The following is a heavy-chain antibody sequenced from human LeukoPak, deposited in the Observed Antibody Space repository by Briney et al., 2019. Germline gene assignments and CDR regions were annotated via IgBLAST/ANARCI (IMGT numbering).Heavy chain of an antibody. D-gene: IGHD6-13*01. Sequence: GGSLRLSCAASGFTFSSYAMSWVRQAPGKGLEWVSAISGSGGSTYYADSVKGRFTISRGNSKNTLYLQMNSLRAEDTAVYYCAKAGGSNRSYSSSWYYFDYWGQGTLVTVSS. J-gene: IGHJ4*02. CDR2: ISGSGGST. CDR1: GFTFSSYA. V-gene: IGHV3-23*01. CDR3: AKAGGSNRSYSSSWYYFDY.